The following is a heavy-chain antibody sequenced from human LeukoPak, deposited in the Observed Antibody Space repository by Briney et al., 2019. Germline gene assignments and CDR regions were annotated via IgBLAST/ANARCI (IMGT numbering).Heavy chain of an antibody. CDR2: IYHSGST. J-gene: IGHJ4*02. CDR3: ARVKKGSSSAQGFDY. D-gene: IGHD6-6*01. Sequence: SETLSLTCAVSGGSISSSNWWSWVRQPPGKGLEWIGEIYHSGSTNYNPSLKSRVTISVDKSKKQFSLKLSSVTAADTAVYYCARVKKGSSSAQGFDYWGQGTLVTVSS. V-gene: IGHV4-4*02. CDR1: GGSISSSNW.